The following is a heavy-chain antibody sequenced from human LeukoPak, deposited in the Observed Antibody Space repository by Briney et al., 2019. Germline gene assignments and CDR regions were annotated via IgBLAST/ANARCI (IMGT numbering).Heavy chain of an antibody. Sequence: QPGGSLRLSCAASGFTFSSYEMNWVRLAPGKGLEWVSHISSSGSTIYYADSVKGRFTISRDNAKNSLYLQMNSLRAEDTAAYYCAREDRDKGFDIWGQGTMVTVSS. V-gene: IGHV3-48*03. CDR1: GFTFSSYE. D-gene: IGHD2-21*01. J-gene: IGHJ3*02. CDR2: ISSSGSTI. CDR3: AREDRDKGFDI.